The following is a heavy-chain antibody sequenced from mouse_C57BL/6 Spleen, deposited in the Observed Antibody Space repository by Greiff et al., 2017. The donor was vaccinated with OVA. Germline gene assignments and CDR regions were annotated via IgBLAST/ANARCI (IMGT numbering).Heavy chain of an antibody. CDR2: ISDGGSYT. D-gene: IGHD2-1*01. Sequence: DVHLVESGGGLVKPGGSLKLSCAASGFTFSSYAMSWVRQTPEKRLEWVATISDGGSYTYYPDNVKGRFTISRDNAKNNLYLQMSHLKSEDTAMYYCARDKEIYFAYWGQGTLVTVSA. J-gene: IGHJ3*01. V-gene: IGHV5-4*01. CDR1: GFTFSSYA. CDR3: ARDKEIYFAY.